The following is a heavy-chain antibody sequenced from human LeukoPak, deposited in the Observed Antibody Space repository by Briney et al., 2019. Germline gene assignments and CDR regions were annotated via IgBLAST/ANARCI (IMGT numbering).Heavy chain of an antibody. Sequence: PGGSLRLSCAASGFTFDDYAMNWVRQTPGKGLEWVSSISWNSNTIDYADSVKGRFTISRDNARNSLYLQMNSLGAEDTALYYCSRGGGVAATYYFDSWGQGTLVTVSS. CDR1: GFTFDDYA. V-gene: IGHV3-9*01. J-gene: IGHJ4*02. CDR3: SRGGGVAATYYFDS. D-gene: IGHD6-19*01. CDR2: ISWNSNTI.